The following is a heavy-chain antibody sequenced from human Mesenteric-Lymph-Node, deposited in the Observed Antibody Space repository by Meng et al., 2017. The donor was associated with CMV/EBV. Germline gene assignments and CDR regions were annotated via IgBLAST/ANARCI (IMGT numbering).Heavy chain of an antibody. V-gene: IGHV3-21*01. CDR1: GFTFSSYS. Sequence: GESLKISCAASGFTFSSYSMNWVRQAPGKGLEWVSSISSSSSYIYYADSVKGRFTISRDNSKNTLYLQMNSLRAEDTAVYYCARGLGYCSSTSCSPFDYWGQGTLVTVSS. CDR2: ISSSSSYI. J-gene: IGHJ4*02. CDR3: ARGLGYCSSTSCSPFDY. D-gene: IGHD2-2*01.